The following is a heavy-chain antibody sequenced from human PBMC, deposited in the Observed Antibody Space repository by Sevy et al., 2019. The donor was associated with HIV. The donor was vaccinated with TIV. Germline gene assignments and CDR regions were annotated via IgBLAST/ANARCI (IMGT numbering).Heavy chain of an antibody. CDR2: ISWNSAFI. CDR1: GFTFDDYA. J-gene: IGHJ1*01. D-gene: IGHD6-19*01. Sequence: GGSLRLSCAASGFTFDDYAMHWVRQAPGKGLERVSGISWNSAFIGYADSVKGRLTISRDNAKNSLYLQMNSLKPEDTAFYYCAKDGGSGSGPSAEYFHHWGQGTLVTVSS. V-gene: IGHV3-9*01. CDR3: AKDGGSGSGPSAEYFHH.